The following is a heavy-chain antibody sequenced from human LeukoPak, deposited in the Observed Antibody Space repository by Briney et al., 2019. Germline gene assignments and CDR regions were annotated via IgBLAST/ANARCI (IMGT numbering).Heavy chain of an antibody. V-gene: IGHV4-59*08. D-gene: IGHD3-16*01. Sequence: RPSETLSLTCTVSGGSIRGYYWSWVRQPPGKGLEWIAYIYYSGSTNYNPSLKSRVTISLGTSKNQFSLKLSSVTAADTAVYYCAVGATHYYMDVWGKGTTVTVSS. CDR1: GGSIRGYY. J-gene: IGHJ6*03. CDR3: AVGATHYYMDV. CDR2: IYYSGST.